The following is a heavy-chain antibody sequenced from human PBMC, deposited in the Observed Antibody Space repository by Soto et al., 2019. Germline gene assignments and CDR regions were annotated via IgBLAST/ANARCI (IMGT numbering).Heavy chain of an antibody. D-gene: IGHD2-2*01. CDR1: GFTFSSYG. CDR2: ISYDGSNK. J-gene: IGHJ6*02. CDR3: AKSVSTRPSYYYYGMDV. V-gene: IGHV3-30*18. Sequence: PGGSLRLSCAASGFTFSSYGMHWVRQAPGKGLEWVAVISYDGSNKYYADSVKGRFTISRDNSKNTLYLQMNSLRAEDTAVYYCAKSVSTRPSYYYYGMDVWGQGTTVPVSS.